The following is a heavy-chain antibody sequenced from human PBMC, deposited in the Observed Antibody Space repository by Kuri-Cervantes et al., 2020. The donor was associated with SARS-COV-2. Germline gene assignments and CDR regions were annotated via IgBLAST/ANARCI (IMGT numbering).Heavy chain of an antibody. CDR3: ASEGSETGIAAIPSAAYFQY. CDR2: IIPIFGTA. CDR1: GGTFSSYA. D-gene: IGHD6-25*01. J-gene: IGHJ1*01. V-gene: IGHV1-69*05. Sequence: SVKVSCKASGGTFSSYAIGWVRQAPGQGLEWMGGIIPIFGTANYAQKFQGRVTITTDESTSTAYMELSSLRSEDTAVYYCASEGSETGIAAIPSAAYFQYCGQGTRGTVSA.